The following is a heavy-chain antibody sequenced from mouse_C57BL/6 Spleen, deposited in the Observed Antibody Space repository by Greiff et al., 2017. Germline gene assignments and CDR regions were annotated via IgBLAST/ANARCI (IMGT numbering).Heavy chain of an antibody. D-gene: IGHD2-4*01. CDR2: IYPGDGDT. J-gene: IGHJ2*01. Sequence: QVQLQQSGPELVKPGASVKISCKASGYAFSSSWMHWVKQRPGKGLEWIGRIYPGDGDTNYNGKFKGKATLTADKSSSTAYMQLSSLTSEDSAVYFGARGGLDDSYYFGYWGQGTTRTVSS. V-gene: IGHV1-82*01. CDR1: GYAFSSSW. CDR3: ARGGLDDSYYFGY.